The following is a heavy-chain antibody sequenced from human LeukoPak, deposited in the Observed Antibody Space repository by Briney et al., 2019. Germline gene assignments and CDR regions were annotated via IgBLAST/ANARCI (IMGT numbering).Heavy chain of an antibody. CDR3: AIERYGSGSYYKG. J-gene: IGHJ4*02. CDR1: GGSISSSSYY. Sequence: SETLSLTCTVSGGSISSSSYYWGWIRQPPGKGLEWIGSIYYSGSTYNNPSLKSRVTISVDTSKNQFSLKLSSATAADTAVYYCAIERYGSGSYYKGWGQGTLVTVSS. V-gene: IGHV4-39*02. D-gene: IGHD3-10*01. CDR2: IYYSGST.